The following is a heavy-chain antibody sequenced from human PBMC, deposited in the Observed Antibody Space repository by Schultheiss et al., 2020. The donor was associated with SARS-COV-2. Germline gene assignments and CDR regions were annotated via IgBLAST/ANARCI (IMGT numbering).Heavy chain of an antibody. J-gene: IGHJ6*02. V-gene: IGHV3-30*04. CDR1: GFTFSTYA. CDR3: ARGPDGMDV. Sequence: GESLKISCAASGFTFSTYAMHWVRQAPGKGLEWVAVIWYDGSNKYYADSVKGRFTISRDNAKNALYMQMNSLRAEDTAVYYCARGPDGMDVWGQGTTVTVSS. CDR2: IWYDGSNK.